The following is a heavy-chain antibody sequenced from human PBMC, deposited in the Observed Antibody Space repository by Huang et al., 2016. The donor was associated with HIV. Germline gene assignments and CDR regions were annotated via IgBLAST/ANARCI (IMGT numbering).Heavy chain of an antibody. CDR3: VRGPRYVSADWYARLRNYWFFDL. J-gene: IGHJ2*01. CDR2: ITNGGSR. CDR1: GGSFTNYY. Sequence: QQQLQQWGAGLLKPSETLSLTCAVYGGSFTNYYWGWLRQPPGKGLEWIGEITNGGSRQYSPSLKSRVTIALDTSKNQVSLKLTSVRAADTAVYYCVRGPRYVSADWYARLRNYWFFDLWGRGSLVSVSS. V-gene: IGHV4-34*01. D-gene: IGHD3-9*01.